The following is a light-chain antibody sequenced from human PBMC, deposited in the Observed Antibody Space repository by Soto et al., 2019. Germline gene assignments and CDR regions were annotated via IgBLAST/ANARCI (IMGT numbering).Light chain of an antibody. CDR3: AAWHDNLSGVI. CDR1: SPSIGSNH. Sequence: QLVLTQPPSASGTPGQRVTISCSGSSPSIGSNHVYWYQHLPGTAPKLLISTNNQRPSGVPDRFSGSKSGTSASLAISGLRSEDEADYYCAAWHDNLSGVIFGGGTQLTVL. V-gene: IGLV1-47*02. CDR2: TNN. J-gene: IGLJ2*01.